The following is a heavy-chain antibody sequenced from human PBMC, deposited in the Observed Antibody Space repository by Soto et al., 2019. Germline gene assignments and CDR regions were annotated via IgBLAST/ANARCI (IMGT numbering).Heavy chain of an antibody. CDR1: GYTFTSYG. D-gene: IGHD3-3*01. CDR2: ISAYNGNT. V-gene: IGHV1-18*04. J-gene: IGHJ5*02. CDR3: ARWSGTGRYNWFAP. Sequence: ASVKVSCKASGYTFTSYGISWVRQAPGQGLEWMGWISAYNGNTNYAQKLQGRVTMTTDTSTSTAYMELRSLRSDDTAVYYCARWSGTGRYNWFAPWAEGTLVTVSS.